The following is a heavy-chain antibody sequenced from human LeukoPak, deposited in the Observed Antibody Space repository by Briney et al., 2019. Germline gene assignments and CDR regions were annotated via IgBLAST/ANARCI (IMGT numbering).Heavy chain of an antibody. Sequence: PGGSLRLSCAASGFTFSSYGMHWVRQAPGKGLEWVAVISYDGSNKYYADSVKGRFTISRDNSKNTLYLQMNSLRAEDTAVYYCEACYYDSSGYPLYDAFDIWGQGTMVTVSS. CDR1: GFTFSSYG. CDR2: ISYDGSNK. D-gene: IGHD3-22*01. CDR3: EACYYDSSGYPLYDAFDI. V-gene: IGHV3-30*03. J-gene: IGHJ3*02.